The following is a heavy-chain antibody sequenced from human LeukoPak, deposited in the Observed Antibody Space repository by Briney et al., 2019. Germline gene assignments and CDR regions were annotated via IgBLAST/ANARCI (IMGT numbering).Heavy chain of an antibody. J-gene: IGHJ4*02. Sequence: GGSLRLSCAASGFTFSGYAMSWVRQAPGKGLEWVSAISGSGGSTYYADSVKGRFTISRDNSKNTLYLQMYSLRAEDTAVYYCAKGSKYCSGGSCYSSFDYWGQGTLVTVSS. CDR3: AKGSKYCSGGSCYSSFDY. CDR2: ISGSGGST. V-gene: IGHV3-23*01. D-gene: IGHD2-15*01. CDR1: GFTFSGYA.